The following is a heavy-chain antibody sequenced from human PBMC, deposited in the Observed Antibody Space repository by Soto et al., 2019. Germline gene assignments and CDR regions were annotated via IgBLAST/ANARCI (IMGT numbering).Heavy chain of an antibody. CDR1: GGSIISGGYY. D-gene: IGHD3-3*01. J-gene: IGHJ4*02. V-gene: IGHV4-30-4*01. Sequence: ASEPLSLTCTVSGGSIISGGYYWTWVRQPPGKGLEWIGYIYHGGSTYYRPSLESRMHMSLDATRNHYSLRLTSVTAAGTAVYFCARAPVGLDTISYFDYWGQGKLVTVSS. CDR3: ARAPVGLDTISYFDY. CDR2: IYHGGST.